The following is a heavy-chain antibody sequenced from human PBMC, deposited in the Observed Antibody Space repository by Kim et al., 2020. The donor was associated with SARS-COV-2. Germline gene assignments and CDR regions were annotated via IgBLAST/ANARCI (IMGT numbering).Heavy chain of an antibody. Sequence: RFTISRDNSKNTLYLQMNSLRAEDTAVYYCAKDGTFAERYCSSTSCLFQHWGQGTLVTVSS. CDR3: AKDGTFAERYCSSTSCLFQH. J-gene: IGHJ1*01. V-gene: IGHV3-30*02. D-gene: IGHD2-2*01.